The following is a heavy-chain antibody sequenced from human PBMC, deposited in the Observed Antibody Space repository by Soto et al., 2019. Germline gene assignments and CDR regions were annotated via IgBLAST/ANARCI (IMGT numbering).Heavy chain of an antibody. D-gene: IGHD3-10*01. J-gene: IGHJ6*02. CDR3: ARVVMIRGYYYYYGMDV. Sequence: SETLSLTCTVSGGSISSYYWSWIRQPAGKGLEWIGRIYNSGSTNYNPSLKSRVTMSVDTSKNQFSLKLSSVTAADTAVYYCARVVMIRGYYYYYGMDVWGQGTTVTVSS. V-gene: IGHV4-4*07. CDR2: IYNSGST. CDR1: GGSISSYY.